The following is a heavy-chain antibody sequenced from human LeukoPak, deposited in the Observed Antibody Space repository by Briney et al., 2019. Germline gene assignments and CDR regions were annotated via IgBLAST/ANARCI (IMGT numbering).Heavy chain of an antibody. CDR3: AREELGSSLGFDP. CDR2: ISSSSSYI. V-gene: IGHV3-21*01. CDR1: GFTFSSYS. J-gene: IGHJ5*02. D-gene: IGHD1-26*01. Sequence: GGSLRLSCAASGFTFSSYSINWVRQAPGKGLEWVSSISSSSSYIYYAGSVKGRFTISRDNSKNTLYLQMNSLRAEDTAVYYCAREELGSSLGFDPWGQGTLVTVSS.